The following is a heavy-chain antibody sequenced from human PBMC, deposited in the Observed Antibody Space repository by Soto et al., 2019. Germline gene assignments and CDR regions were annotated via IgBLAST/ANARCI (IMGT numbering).Heavy chain of an antibody. V-gene: IGHV3-30*03. CDR3: AGPVGATPSYYYGMDV. Sequence: QVQLVESGGGVVQPGRSLRLSCAASGFTFSSYGMHWVRQAPGKGLEWVAVISYDGSNKYYVDSVKGRFTISRDNSKNTLYLQMNSLRAEDTAVYYCAGPVGATPSYYYGMDVWGQGTTVTVSS. J-gene: IGHJ6*02. D-gene: IGHD1-26*01. CDR2: ISYDGSNK. CDR1: GFTFSSYG.